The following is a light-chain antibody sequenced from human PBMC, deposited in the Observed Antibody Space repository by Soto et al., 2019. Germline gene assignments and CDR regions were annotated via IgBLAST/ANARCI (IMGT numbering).Light chain of an antibody. Sequence: DIQMTQSPSTLSASVGDRVTITCRASQSISSWLAWYQQKPGKAPKLLIYDASSFESGVPSRFSGSGSGTEFTLTISSLQPDDFATDYCQQYNSYSYTFGQGTKLVIK. CDR1: QSISSW. J-gene: IGKJ2*01. V-gene: IGKV1-5*01. CDR2: DAS. CDR3: QQYNSYSYT.